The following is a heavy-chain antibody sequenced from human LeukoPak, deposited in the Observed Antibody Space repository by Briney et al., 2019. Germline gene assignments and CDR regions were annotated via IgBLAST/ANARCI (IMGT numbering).Heavy chain of an antibody. D-gene: IGHD6-19*01. J-gene: IGHJ4*02. CDR1: RGTFSSYA. CDR3: AREPRLAVY. V-gene: IGHV1-69*04. Sequence: SVKVSCKASRGTFSSYAISWVRQAPGQGLEWMGRINPSLGIASYAQKFQGRVTIITDESTSTAYMELSSLRSEDTAVYYCAREPRLAVYWGQGTLVTVSS. CDR2: INPSLGIA.